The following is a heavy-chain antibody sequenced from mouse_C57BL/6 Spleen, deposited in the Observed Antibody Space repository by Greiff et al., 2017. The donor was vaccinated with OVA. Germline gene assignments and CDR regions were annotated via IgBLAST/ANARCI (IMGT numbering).Heavy chain of an antibody. Sequence: QVQLQQPGAELVKPGASVKLSCKASGYTFTSYWMHWVKQRPGQGLEWIGMIHPNSGSTNYNEKFKSKATLTVDKSSSTAYMQLSSLTSEDSAVYYCARGPYYGSSYGYFDVWGTGTTVTVSS. J-gene: IGHJ1*03. CDR3: ARGPYYGSSYGYFDV. CDR2: IHPNSGST. CDR1: GYTFTSYW. D-gene: IGHD1-1*01. V-gene: IGHV1-64*01.